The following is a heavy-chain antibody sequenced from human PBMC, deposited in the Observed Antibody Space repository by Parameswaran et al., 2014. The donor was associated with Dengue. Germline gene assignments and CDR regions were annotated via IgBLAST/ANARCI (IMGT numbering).Heavy chain of an antibody. D-gene: IGHD6-13*01. CDR2: ITPIFGTA. Sequence: WVRQAPGQGLEWMGGITPIFGTANYAQKFQGRVTITADESTSTAYMELSSLRSEDTAVYYCADMGPGDSSSWYGMDVWGQGTTVTVSS. CDR3: ADMGPGDSSSWYGMDV. J-gene: IGHJ6*02. V-gene: IGHV1-69*01.